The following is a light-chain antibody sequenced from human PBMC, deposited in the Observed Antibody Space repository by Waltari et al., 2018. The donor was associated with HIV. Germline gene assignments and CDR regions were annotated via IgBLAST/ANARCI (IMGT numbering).Light chain of an antibody. CDR2: ANT. J-gene: IGLJ2*01. V-gene: IGLV1-40*01. CDR3: QSYDSSLSGYVV. Sequence: SVLPHPPSFSVAPGQRVTISCTWNSSNIVAAYHLLSYQHLPGTAPKLLTYANTHRPSGVPDRFSGSKSGTSASLAITGLQAEDEAEYYCQSYDSSLSGYVVFGGGTKLTVL. CDR1: SSNIVAAYH.